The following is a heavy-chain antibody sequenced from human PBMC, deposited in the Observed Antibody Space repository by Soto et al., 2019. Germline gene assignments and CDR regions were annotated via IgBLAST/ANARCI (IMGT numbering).Heavy chain of an antibody. CDR1: GFTFSSYA. CDR3: ANNGRFLAWLFMGLIDY. D-gene: IGHD3-3*01. J-gene: IGHJ4*02. CDR2: ISGSGGST. Sequence: EVQLLESGGGLVQPGGSLRLSCAASGFTFSSYAMSWVRQAPGKGLEWVSAISGSGGSTYYADSVKGRFTISRNNSKNMLYLQMNSLRAEYTALYYCANNGRFLAWLFMGLIDYWGQATLVTVSS. V-gene: IGHV3-23*01.